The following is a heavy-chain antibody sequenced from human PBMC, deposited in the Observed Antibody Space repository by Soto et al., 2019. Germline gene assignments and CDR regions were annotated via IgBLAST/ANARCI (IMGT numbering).Heavy chain of an antibody. CDR1: GFTFDDYA. V-gene: IGHV3-9*01. J-gene: IGHJ1*01. CDR3: VTPERMKWYSGQLRY. D-gene: IGHD1-26*01. CDR2: INWNSGSI. Sequence: GGSLRLSCAASGFTFDDYAMHWVRQVPGKGLEWVSGINWNSGSIGYGDSVKGRFAISRGNAKNSLHLQMNSLSAEDTAFYYCVTPERMKWYSGQLRYWGQGTLVTVSS.